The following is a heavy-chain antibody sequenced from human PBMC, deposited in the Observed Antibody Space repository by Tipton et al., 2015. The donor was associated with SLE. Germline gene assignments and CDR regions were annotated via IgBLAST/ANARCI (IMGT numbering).Heavy chain of an antibody. CDR3: AMSTGWPGFDF. CDR2: IYTSGRT. CDR1: GDSIRTYY. J-gene: IGHJ4*02. V-gene: IGHV4-4*08. D-gene: IGHD6-19*01. Sequence: TLSLTCSVSGDSIRTYYWSWIRQAPGKGLEWIGYIYTSGRTNYNPSLKSRVTISVDTSKNHFSLKVTSVTAADTAMYYCAMSTGWPGFDFWGQGTLVAVSS.